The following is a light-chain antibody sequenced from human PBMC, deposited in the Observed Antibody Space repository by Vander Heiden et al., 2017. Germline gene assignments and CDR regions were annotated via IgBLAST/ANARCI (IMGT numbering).Light chain of an antibody. V-gene: IGKV1-39*01. CDR3: QQGYSAPPMYS. J-gene: IGKJ2*03. CDR2: AAS. CDR1: QSISNY. Sequence: IQITQSPSSLSSSVVDRVNITCRASQSISNYMNWYQQKQGKAPKLLVYAASTLQSGVPSRFSDSGSGTDFTLTISSLKPEDFATYYCQQGYSAPPMYSFGPGTKLEIK.